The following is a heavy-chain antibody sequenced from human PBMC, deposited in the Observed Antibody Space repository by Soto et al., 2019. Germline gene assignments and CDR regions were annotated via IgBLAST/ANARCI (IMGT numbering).Heavy chain of an antibody. CDR1: GGSISSDNYY. D-gene: IGHD6-25*01. V-gene: IGHV4-39*01. CDR3: ARLDVSADGFAY. J-gene: IGHJ4*02. CDR2: IYYSGST. Sequence: QLQLQESGPGLVKPSETLSLTCTVSGGSISSDNYYWGWIRQPPGKGLEWIGSIYYSGSTYYNPSLKSRVTLSVDTSKNQFSLKLSSVTAADTAVYYCARLDVSADGFAYWGQGTLVTVSS.